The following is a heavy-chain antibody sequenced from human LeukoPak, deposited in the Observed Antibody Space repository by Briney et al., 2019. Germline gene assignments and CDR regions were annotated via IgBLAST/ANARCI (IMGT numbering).Heavy chain of an antibody. D-gene: IGHD3-10*01. J-gene: IGHJ4*02. V-gene: IGHV3-23*01. CDR1: GFTFSSYA. CDR2: ISGSGGST. Sequence: GGSLRLSCAASGFTFSSYAMSWVRQAPGKGLEWVSAISGSGGSTYYADSVKGRFTIMRDNSQNTLYLHIKSLRAEDSALYYCAKEIYGSGSYYIDPSFDYWGQGTLVTVSS. CDR3: AKEIYGSGSYYIDPSFDY.